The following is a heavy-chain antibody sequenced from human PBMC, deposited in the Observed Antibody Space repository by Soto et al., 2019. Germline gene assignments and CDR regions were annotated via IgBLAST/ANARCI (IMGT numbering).Heavy chain of an antibody. V-gene: IGHV4-39*01. J-gene: IGHJ4*02. CDR3: ARRIEATETFDY. CDR1: GGSISSSSYY. CDR2: IYYSGST. D-gene: IGHD5-12*01. Sequence: SETLSLTCTVSGGSISSSSYYWGWIRQPPGKGLEWIGSIYYSGSTYYNPSLNSRVTISVDTSKNQFSLKLTSVTAADTAVYYCARRIEATETFDYWGQGTLVTVSS.